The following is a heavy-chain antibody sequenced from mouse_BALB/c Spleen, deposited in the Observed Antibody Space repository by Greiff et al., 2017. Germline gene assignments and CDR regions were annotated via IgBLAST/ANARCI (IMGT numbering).Heavy chain of an antibody. D-gene: IGHD1-1*01. J-gene: IGHJ2*01. CDR3: TREQGYYYGSSYDY. V-gene: IGHV1-15*01. CDR1: GYTFTDYE. CDR2: IDPETGGT. Sequence: QVQLQQSGAELVRPGASVTLSCKASGYTFTDYEMHWVKQTPVHGLEWIGAIDPETGGTAYNQKFKGKATLTADKSSSTAYMELRSLTSEDSAVYYCTREQGYYYGSSYDYWGQGTTLTVSS.